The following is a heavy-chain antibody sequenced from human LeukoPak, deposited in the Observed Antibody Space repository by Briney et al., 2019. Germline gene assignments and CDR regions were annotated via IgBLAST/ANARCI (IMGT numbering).Heavy chain of an antibody. CDR3: ARGLTRSIVGATTGLGAFDI. Sequence: ASVKVSCKASGYTFTGYYMHLVRQAPRQGLEWMGWINPNSGGTNYAQKFQGRVTMTRDTSISTAYMELSRLRSDDTAVYYCARGLTRSIVGATTGLGAFDIWGQGTMVTVSS. D-gene: IGHD1-26*01. CDR1: GYTFTGYY. J-gene: IGHJ3*02. CDR2: INPNSGGT. V-gene: IGHV1-2*02.